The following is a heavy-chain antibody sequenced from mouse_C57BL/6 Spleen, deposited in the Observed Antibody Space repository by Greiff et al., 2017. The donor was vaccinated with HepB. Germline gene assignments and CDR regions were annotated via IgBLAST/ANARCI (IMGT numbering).Heavy chain of an antibody. Sequence: VQLQQPGAELVKPGASVKMSCKASGYTFTSYWITWVKQRPGQGLEWIGDIYPGSSSTNYNEKFKSKATLTVDTSSSTAYMQLSSLTSEDSAVYYCARAYYDYDEFDYWGQGTTLTVSS. J-gene: IGHJ2*01. V-gene: IGHV1-55*01. CDR2: IYPGSSST. CDR3: ARAYYDYDEFDY. D-gene: IGHD2-4*01. CDR1: GYTFTSYW.